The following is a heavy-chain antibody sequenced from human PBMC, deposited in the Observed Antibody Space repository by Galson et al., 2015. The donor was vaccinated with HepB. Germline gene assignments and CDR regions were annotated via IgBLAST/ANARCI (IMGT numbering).Heavy chain of an antibody. CDR2: TYYRSKWYN. D-gene: IGHD6-13*01. V-gene: IGHV6-1*01. Sequence: CAISGDSVSSNSAAWNWIRQSPSRGLEWLGRTYYRSKWYNDYAVPVKSRITINPDTSKNQFSLQLNSVTPEDTAVYYCARDLYGSSWETFDYWGQGTLVTVSS. CDR1: GDSVSSNSAA. CDR3: ARDLYGSSWETFDY. J-gene: IGHJ4*02.